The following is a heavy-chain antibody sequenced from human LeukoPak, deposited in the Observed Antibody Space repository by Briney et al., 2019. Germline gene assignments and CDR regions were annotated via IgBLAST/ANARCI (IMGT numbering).Heavy chain of an antibody. D-gene: IGHD6-19*01. CDR2: ISHEGSFQ. CDR3: ARTREQWQVLDY. Sequence: GGSLRLSCAASGFSFGSYGIHWVRQAPGKGLEWVAVISHEGSFQSYADSVRGRFTISRDNSKNMVFLQMNSLSAEDTAVYYCARTREQWQVLDYWGQGTLVTVSS. CDR1: GFSFGSYG. V-gene: IGHV3-30*03. J-gene: IGHJ4*02.